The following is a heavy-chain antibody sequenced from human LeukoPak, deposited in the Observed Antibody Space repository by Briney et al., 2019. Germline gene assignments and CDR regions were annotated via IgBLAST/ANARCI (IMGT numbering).Heavy chain of an antibody. CDR3: ARDIAAAGFFDY. J-gene: IGHJ4*02. D-gene: IGHD6-13*01. CDR2: VSISGSII. Sequence: GGSLRLSCAASGFIFNDYYMSWIRQAPGKGLEWVSYVSISGSIIYYADSVKGRFTISRDNAKNSLFLQMNSLRAEDTAVYYCARDIAAAGFFDYWGQGTLVTVSS. V-gene: IGHV3-11*01. CDR1: GFIFNDYY.